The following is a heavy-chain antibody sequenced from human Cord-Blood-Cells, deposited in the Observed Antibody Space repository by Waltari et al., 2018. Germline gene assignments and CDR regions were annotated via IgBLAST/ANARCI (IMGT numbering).Heavy chain of an antibody. V-gene: IGHV1-69*06. Sequence: QVQLVQSGAEVKKPGSSVKVSCKASGGTFSSYALSWVRQALGQGLEWMGGISRIFGTASDAQKFQGRVTITADKSTSTAYMGLGRLGSEDTAVYYCAGIAAAGPYWYFDLWGRGTLVTVSS. J-gene: IGHJ2*01. CDR1: GGTFSSYA. CDR3: AGIAAAGPYWYFDL. D-gene: IGHD6-13*01. CDR2: ISRIFGTA.